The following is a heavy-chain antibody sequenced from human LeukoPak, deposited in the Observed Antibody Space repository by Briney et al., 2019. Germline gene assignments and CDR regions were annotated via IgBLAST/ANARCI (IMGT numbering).Heavy chain of an antibody. V-gene: IGHV4-59*08. D-gene: IGHD4-17*01. CDR3: ARQSGYGDYAFDY. CDR1: GGSISTYF. Sequence: SETLSLTCTVSGGSISTYFWSWIRQPPGKGLEWIGYIYYSGSTNYNPSLKSRVTISLDTSKNQFSLKLSSVTAADTAVYYCARQSGYGDYAFDYWGRGTLVSVSS. J-gene: IGHJ4*02. CDR2: IYYSGST.